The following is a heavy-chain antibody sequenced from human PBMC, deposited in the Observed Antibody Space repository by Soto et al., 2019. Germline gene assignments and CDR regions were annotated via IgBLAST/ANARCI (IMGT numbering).Heavy chain of an antibody. CDR3: ARDKDRPRLGGNYYYIMDV. CDR1: GYTFTSYA. D-gene: IGHD5-12*01. CDR2: IIPIFRTP. V-gene: IGHV1-69*13. Sequence: GASVKVSCKASGYTFTSYAISWVRQAPGQGLEWMGGIIPIFRTPDYAQKFQGRVTITADESTSTAYMELSSLRSEDTAVYYCARDKDRPRLGGNYYYIMDVWGQGTTITV. J-gene: IGHJ6*02.